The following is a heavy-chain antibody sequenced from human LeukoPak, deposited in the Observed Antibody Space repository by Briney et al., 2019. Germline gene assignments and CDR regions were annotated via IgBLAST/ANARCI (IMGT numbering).Heavy chain of an antibody. J-gene: IGHJ3*02. D-gene: IGHD3-3*01. V-gene: IGHV1-69*06. CDR1: GGTLSRFA. CDR2: IIPIFGTA. CDR3: ASGVAISRAFDI. Sequence: GASVKVSCKASGGTLSRFAINWVRQAPGQGLEWMGGIIPIFGTANYAQKFQGRVTITADKSTSTAYMELSSLRSEDTAVYYCASGVAISRAFDIWGQGTMVTVSS.